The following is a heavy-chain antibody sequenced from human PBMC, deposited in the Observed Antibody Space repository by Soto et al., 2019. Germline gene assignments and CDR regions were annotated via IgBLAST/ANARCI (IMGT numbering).Heavy chain of an antibody. D-gene: IGHD4-17*01. V-gene: IGHV4-30-2*01. J-gene: IGHJ4*02. CDR1: GGSISSGGYS. Sequence: SETLSLTCAGSGGSISSGGYSWSWIRQPPGKGLEWIGYIYHSGSTYYNPSLKSRVTISVDRSKNQVSLKLSSVTAADTAVYYGARGMTTVTTFYEWGKGTLVPVSS. CDR3: ARGMTTVTTFYE. CDR2: IYHSGST.